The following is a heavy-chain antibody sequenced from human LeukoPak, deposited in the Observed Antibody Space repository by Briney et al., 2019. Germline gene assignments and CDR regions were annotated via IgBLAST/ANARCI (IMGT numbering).Heavy chain of an antibody. D-gene: IGHD3-22*01. CDR1: GYTFTSYD. V-gene: IGHV1-8*01. CDR2: MNPNSGNT. J-gene: IGHJ3*02. Sequence: ASVKVSCKASGYTFTSYDINWVRQATGQGLEWMGWMNPNSGNTGYAQKFQGRVTMTRNTSISTAYMELSSLRSEDTAVYYCARLHDSSGYYYPNDAFDIWGQGTMVTVSS. CDR3: ARLHDSSGYYYPNDAFDI.